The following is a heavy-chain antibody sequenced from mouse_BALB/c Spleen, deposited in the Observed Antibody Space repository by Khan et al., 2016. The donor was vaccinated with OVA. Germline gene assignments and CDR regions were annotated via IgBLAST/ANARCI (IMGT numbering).Heavy chain of an antibody. CDR1: GFNIKDTY. CDR2: IDPANGNT. CDR3: ARPFYYYDAVDY. V-gene: IGHV14-3*02. Sequence: EVQLQQSGAEPVKPGASVKLSCTASGFNIKDTYIHWIKQRPEQGLEWIGRIDPANGNTQYDPKFQDKATMTADTSPKPTYLRLGSLASEVTAGYYCARPFYYYDAVDYWGQGTSVTVSS. D-gene: IGHD1-1*01. J-gene: IGHJ4*01.